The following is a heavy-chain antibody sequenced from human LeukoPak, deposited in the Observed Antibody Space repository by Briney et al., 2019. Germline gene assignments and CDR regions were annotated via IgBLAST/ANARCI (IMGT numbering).Heavy chain of an antibody. V-gene: IGHV1-69*01. Sequence: SVKVSCKASGGTFSSYAISWVRQAPGQGLEWMGGIIPIFGTANYAQKFQGRVTITADESTSTAYMELNSLRAEDTAVYYCARAPATWYYYYYYGMDVWGQGTTVTVSS. CDR3: ARAPATWYYYYYYGMDV. CDR2: IIPIFGTA. CDR1: GGTFSSYA. D-gene: IGHD2-8*02. J-gene: IGHJ6*02.